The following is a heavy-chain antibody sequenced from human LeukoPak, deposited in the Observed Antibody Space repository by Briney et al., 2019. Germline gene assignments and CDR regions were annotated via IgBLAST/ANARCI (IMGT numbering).Heavy chain of an antibody. D-gene: IGHD1-14*01. Sequence: GASVTVSCKASGYTFTTYDINWVRQAPGQGLEWMGWMNPNSGNTDYAQKFQGRVAMTRNTSITTAFMELNNLRSEDTAVYYCARGPPEHPQGYWGQGTLVTVSS. V-gene: IGHV1-8*01. CDR3: ARGPPEHPQGY. J-gene: IGHJ4*02. CDR1: GYTFTTYD. CDR2: MNPNSGNT.